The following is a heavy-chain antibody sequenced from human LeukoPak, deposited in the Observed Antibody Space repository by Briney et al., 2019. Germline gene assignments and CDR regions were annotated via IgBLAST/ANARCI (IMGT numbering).Heavy chain of an antibody. CDR3: ARDRTATVTIGRPQKYYYGMDV. D-gene: IGHD4-17*01. Sequence: ASAKVSCKASGYTFTSYYMHWVRQAPGQGLEWMGIINPSGGSTSYAQKFQGRVTMTRDTSTSTVYMELSSLRSEDTAVYYCARDRTATVTIGRPQKYYYGMDVWGQGTTVTVSS. CDR2: INPSGGST. CDR1: GYTFTSYY. J-gene: IGHJ6*02. V-gene: IGHV1-46*01.